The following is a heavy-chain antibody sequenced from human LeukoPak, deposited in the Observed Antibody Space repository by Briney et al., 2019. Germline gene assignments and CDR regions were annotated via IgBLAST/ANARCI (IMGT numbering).Heavy chain of an antibody. V-gene: IGHV1-69*13. J-gene: IGHJ4*02. D-gene: IGHD3-3*01. CDR1: GGTFSTYS. Sequence: SVKVSCKASGGTFSTYSFNWVRQAPGQGLEWVGGIIPLFDIVNYAQKFQGRVTITADESTSTVYMELSSLGSEDTAVYYCAAGGSGYQTPLDYWGQGTVVTVSS. CDR2: IIPLFDIV. CDR3: AAGGSGYQTPLDY.